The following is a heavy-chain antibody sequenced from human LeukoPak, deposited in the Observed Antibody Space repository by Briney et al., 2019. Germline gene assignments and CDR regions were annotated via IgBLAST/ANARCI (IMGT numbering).Heavy chain of an antibody. CDR3: ARNPSSGHNWFDP. CDR2: IYYSGST. D-gene: IGHD6-19*01. Sequence: SSTLSCSYSVSDGNSINHYWSWISQNPGKGLEWIGYIYYSGSTNYNPSLKSRVTISVDTSKNQFSLKLSSVTAADTAVYYCARNPSSGHNWFDPWGQGTLVTVSS. V-gene: IGHV4-59*08. CDR1: DGNSINHY. J-gene: IGHJ5*02.